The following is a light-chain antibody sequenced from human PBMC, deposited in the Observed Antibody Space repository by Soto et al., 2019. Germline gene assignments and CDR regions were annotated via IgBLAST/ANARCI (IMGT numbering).Light chain of an antibody. CDR3: AAWDDSLNVVL. Sequence: QSVLTQPPSVSGAPRQRVSISRSGATSNIGNNAVNWYQQLPGKAPKLLIYFDDLMPSGVSDRFSGSKSGTSASLAISGLQSEDEADYYCAAWDDSLNVVLFGGGTKLTVL. V-gene: IGLV1-36*01. CDR2: FDD. CDR1: TSNIGNNA. J-gene: IGLJ2*01.